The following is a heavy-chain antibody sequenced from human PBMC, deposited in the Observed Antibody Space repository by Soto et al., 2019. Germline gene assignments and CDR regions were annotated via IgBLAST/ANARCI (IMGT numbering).Heavy chain of an antibody. V-gene: IGHV3-15*01. Sequence: PGGPLRLPCAASGFTFSNAWMSWVRQAPGKGLEWDCSMKSKTDGGTTNYPAPVKGRFTISRDDSKNPLYLQMNRLKTEDTAVYYCTTDIVVVVAASDYWGQGTLVTVSS. CDR1: GFTFSNAW. CDR2: MKSKTDGGTT. D-gene: IGHD2-15*01. CDR3: TTDIVVVVAASDY. J-gene: IGHJ4*02.